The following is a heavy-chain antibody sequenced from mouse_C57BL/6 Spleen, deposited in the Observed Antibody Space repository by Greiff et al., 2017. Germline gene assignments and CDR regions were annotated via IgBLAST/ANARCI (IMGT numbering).Heavy chain of an antibody. Sequence: EVQWVESGGGLVKPGGSLKLSCAASGFTFSSYAMSWVRQTPEKRLEWVATISDGGSYTYYPDNVQGRFTISRDNAKNNLYLQMSHLKSEDTAMYYCARDRGTVVGPYFDVWGTGTTVTVSS. CDR3: ARDRGTVVGPYFDV. CDR1: GFTFSSYA. V-gene: IGHV5-4*01. J-gene: IGHJ1*03. D-gene: IGHD1-1*01. CDR2: ISDGGSYT.